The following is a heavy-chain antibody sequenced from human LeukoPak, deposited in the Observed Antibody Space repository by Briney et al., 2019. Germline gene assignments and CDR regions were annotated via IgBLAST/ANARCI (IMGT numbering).Heavy chain of an antibody. Sequence: ASVKVSCKASGYTFTSYDINWVRQATGQGLEWMGWMNHNSGNTGYAQKFQGRVTMTRNTSISTAYMELSSLRSEDTAVYYCARGFLGVYSSGWFDAFDIWGQGTMVTVSS. J-gene: IGHJ3*02. CDR2: MNHNSGNT. CDR3: ARGFLGVYSSGWFDAFDI. CDR1: GYTFTSYD. V-gene: IGHV1-8*01. D-gene: IGHD6-19*01.